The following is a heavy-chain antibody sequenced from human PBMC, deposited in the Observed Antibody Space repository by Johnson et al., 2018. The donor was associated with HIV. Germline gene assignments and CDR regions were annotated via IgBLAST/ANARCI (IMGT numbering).Heavy chain of an antibody. V-gene: IGHV3-30*02. D-gene: IGHD6-13*01. CDR1: GFTFSSYG. CDR3: ARDQRRSSWYTEGEKVGNAFDI. Sequence: QVQLVESGGGVVQPGGSLRLSCAASGFTFSSYGMHWVRQAPGKGLEWVAFIRYDGSNKYYADSVKGRFTISRDTSKNSLYLQMNSLRAEDTAVYYCARDQRRSSWYTEGEKVGNAFDIWGQGTMVTVSS. J-gene: IGHJ3*02. CDR2: IRYDGSNK.